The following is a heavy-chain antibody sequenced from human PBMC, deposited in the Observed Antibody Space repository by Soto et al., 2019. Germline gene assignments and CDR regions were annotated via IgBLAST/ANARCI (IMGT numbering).Heavy chain of an antibody. CDR2: ISGSGGST. CDR1: GFTFSSYA. D-gene: IGHD3-10*01. Sequence: EVQLLESGGGLVQPGGSLRLSCAASGFTFSSYAMSWVRQAPGKGLEWVSAISGSGGSTYYADAVTGRFTISRDNSKNTLYLQMNSLRAEDTAVYYCAKDLEAAMVHFDYWGQGTLVTVSS. CDR3: AKDLEAAMVHFDY. V-gene: IGHV3-23*01. J-gene: IGHJ4*02.